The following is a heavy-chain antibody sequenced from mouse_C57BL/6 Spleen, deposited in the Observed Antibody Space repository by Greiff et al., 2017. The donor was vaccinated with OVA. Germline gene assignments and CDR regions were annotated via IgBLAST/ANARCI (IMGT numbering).Heavy chain of an antibody. Sequence: QVQLKQSGTELVKPGASVKLSCKASGYTFTSYWMHWVKQRPGQGLECIGNINPSNGGTNYNEKFKSKATLTVDKSSSTAYMQLSSLTSEDSAVYYCAREELWLYYYAMDYWGQGTSVTVSS. CDR2: INPSNGGT. V-gene: IGHV1-53*01. CDR1: GYTFTSYW. J-gene: IGHJ4*01. D-gene: IGHD2-2*01. CDR3: AREELWLYYYAMDY.